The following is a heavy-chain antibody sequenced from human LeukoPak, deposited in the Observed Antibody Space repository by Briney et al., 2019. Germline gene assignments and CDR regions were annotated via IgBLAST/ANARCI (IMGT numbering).Heavy chain of an antibody. CDR2: INPNSGGT. CDR3: ARDGYVGLWFGELLDYFDY. J-gene: IGHJ4*02. Sequence: ASVKVSCKASGYTFTDYYMHWVRQAPGQGLEWMGWINPNSGGTNYAQKFQGRVTMTRDTSISTAYMELSRLRSDDTAVYYCARDGYVGLWFGELLDYFDYWGQGTLVTVSS. D-gene: IGHD3-10*01. V-gene: IGHV1-2*02. CDR1: GYTFTDYY.